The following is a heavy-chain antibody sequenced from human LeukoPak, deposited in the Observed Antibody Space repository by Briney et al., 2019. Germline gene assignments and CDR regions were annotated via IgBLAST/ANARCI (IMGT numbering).Heavy chain of an antibody. V-gene: IGHV4-4*09. CDR2: IYTSGST. CDR1: VGSISIYY. D-gene: IGHD6-19*01. CDR3: ARATTSGWYSY. J-gene: IGHJ4*02. Sequence: SETLSLTCTVSVGSISIYYWSWIRQPPGKGLEWIGYIYTSGSTNYNPSLKSRVTISVDTSKNQFSLKLSSVTAADTAVYYCARATTSGWYSYWGQGTLVTVSS.